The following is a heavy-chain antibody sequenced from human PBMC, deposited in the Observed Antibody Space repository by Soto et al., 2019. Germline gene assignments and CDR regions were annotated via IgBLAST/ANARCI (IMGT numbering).Heavy chain of an antibody. V-gene: IGHV3-9*01. CDR3: AKDPRYSSSWYYFDY. Sequence: EVQLVESGGGLVQPGRSLRLSCAASGFTFDDYAMHWVRQAPGKGLEWVSGISWNSGSIGYADSVKGRFTISRDNAKNSLYLQMNSLRVEDTALYYCAKDPRYSSSWYYFDYWGQGTLVTVSS. D-gene: IGHD6-13*01. CDR1: GFTFDDYA. J-gene: IGHJ4*02. CDR2: ISWNSGSI.